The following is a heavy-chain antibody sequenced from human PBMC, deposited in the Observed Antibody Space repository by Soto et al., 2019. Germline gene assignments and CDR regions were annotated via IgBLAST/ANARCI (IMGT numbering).Heavy chain of an antibody. D-gene: IGHD5-12*01. J-gene: IGHJ4*02. Sequence: QVQLVQSGAEVKKPGASVMVSCKASGYTFSKYAMQWVRQALGQRPEWMGWINAGNGNTKYSQNFQDRFTITRDTSANTAYMDLRSLTSEDTAVYYCARGIWVAKTASYYFDSWGQGTQVTVSS. CDR1: GYTFSKYA. V-gene: IGHV1-3*01. CDR2: INAGNGNT. CDR3: ARGIWVAKTASYYFDS.